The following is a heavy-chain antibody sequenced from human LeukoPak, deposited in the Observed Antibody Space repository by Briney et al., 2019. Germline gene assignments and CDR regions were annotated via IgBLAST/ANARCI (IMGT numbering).Heavy chain of an antibody. V-gene: IGHV3-21*01. CDR1: GFSFISYT. D-gene: IGHD2-21*01. CDR2: ISSTSDYI. CDR3: AKDRSTFRQSLYYYYGVDV. J-gene: IGHJ6*02. Sequence: PGGSLRLSCAASGFSFISYTMNWVRQAPGKGLEWVSSISSTSDYIYYADSVKGRFTISRDNSKNTLYLQMNSLRPEDTALYYCAKDRSTFRQSLYYYYGVDVWGQGTTVTVSS.